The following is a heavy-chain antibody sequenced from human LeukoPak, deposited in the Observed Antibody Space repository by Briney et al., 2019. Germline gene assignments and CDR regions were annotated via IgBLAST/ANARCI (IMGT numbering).Heavy chain of an antibody. D-gene: IGHD2-21*02. J-gene: IGHJ5*02. CDR3: ARGGDYDWFDP. Sequence: GGSLRLSCAASGFTFSSYAMYWVRQAPGKGLEWVAVISYDGSDKFYADSVKGRFTISRDSSKNTLYLQMISLRPEDTAVYYCARGGDYDWFDPWGQGTLVTVSS. V-gene: IGHV3-30*04. CDR1: GFTFSSYA. CDR2: ISYDGSDK.